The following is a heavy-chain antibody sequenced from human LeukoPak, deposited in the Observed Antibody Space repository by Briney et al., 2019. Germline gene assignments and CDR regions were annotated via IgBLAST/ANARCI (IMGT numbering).Heavy chain of an antibody. V-gene: IGHV3-74*03. CDR3: TTVLSSNRYNRGDY. D-gene: IGHD6-13*01. J-gene: IGHJ4*02. CDR2: ISPDGSTT. CDR1: GFTFSRYW. Sequence: GGSLRRSCAASGFTFSRYWMHWVRQAPGKGLMWVSRISPDGSTTLYADSVKGRFTISRDNAKNTLYLQMTSLGAEDTAVYDCTTVLSSNRYNRGDYWGQGTLVTVSS.